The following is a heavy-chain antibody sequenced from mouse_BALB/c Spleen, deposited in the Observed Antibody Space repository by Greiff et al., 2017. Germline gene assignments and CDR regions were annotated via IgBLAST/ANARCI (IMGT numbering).Heavy chain of an antibody. CDR1: GYSITSDYA. CDR2: ISYSGST. D-gene: IGHD4-1*02. J-gene: IGHJ2*01. CDR3: ARGPLNWDVGYFDY. Sequence: EVQLQESGPGLVKPSQSLSLTCTVTGYSITSDYAWNWIRQFPGNKLEWMGYISYSGSTSYNPSLKSRISITRDTSKNQFFLQLNSVTTEDTATYYCARGPLNWDVGYFDYWGQGTTLTVSS. V-gene: IGHV3-2*02.